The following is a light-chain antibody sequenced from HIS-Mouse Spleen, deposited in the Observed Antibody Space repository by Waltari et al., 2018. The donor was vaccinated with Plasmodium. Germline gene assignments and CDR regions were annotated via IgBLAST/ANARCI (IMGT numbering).Light chain of an antibody. Sequence: SYELTQPPSVPVSQGQTARITCSGDAFPKQYAYGYQQKPGQAPVLVIYKDSERPSGIPERFSGSSSGTTVTLTISGVQAEDEADYYCQSADSSGTPNWVFGGGTKLTVL. J-gene: IGLJ3*02. CDR2: KDS. CDR3: QSADSSGTPNWV. V-gene: IGLV3-25*03. CDR1: AFPKQY.